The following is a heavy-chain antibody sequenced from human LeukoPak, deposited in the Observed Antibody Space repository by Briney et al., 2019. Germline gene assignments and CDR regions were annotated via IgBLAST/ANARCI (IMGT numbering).Heavy chain of an antibody. Sequence: PSETLSLTCTVSGGSINSYYWSWLRQPPGKGLECIGYIHYTGSTNYNPSLKSRVTISVDTSKSKYSLKLSSVTAADTAIYYCARGGYYGSGNDFRFDPWGQGTLVTVSS. J-gene: IGHJ5*02. D-gene: IGHD3-10*01. V-gene: IGHV4-59*01. CDR1: GGSINSYY. CDR2: IHYTGST. CDR3: ARGGYYGSGNDFRFDP.